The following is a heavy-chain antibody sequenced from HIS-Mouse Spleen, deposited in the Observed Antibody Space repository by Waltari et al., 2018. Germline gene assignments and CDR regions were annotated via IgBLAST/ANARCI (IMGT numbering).Heavy chain of an antibody. CDR3: AKVGHSSSCYYFDY. Sequence: QVQLVESGGGVVQPGRSLRLSCAASGFTFSSYGMHWVRQAPGKGLEWVAVIWYDGSNKYYADSVKGRFTISRDNSKNTLYLQMNSLRAEDTAVYYCAKVGHSSSCYYFDYWGQGTLVTVSS. J-gene: IGHJ4*02. V-gene: IGHV3-33*06. D-gene: IGHD6-13*01. CDR2: IWYDGSNK. CDR1: GFTFSSYG.